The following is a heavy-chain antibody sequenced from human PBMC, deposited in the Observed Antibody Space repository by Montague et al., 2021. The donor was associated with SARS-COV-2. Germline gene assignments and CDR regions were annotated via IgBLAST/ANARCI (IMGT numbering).Heavy chain of an antibody. J-gene: IGHJ4*02. Sequence: SETLSLTCPVPSPGTGRRNSGADWKSKRPNTRHQKIGYVDYSGNKYYNPSLKSRVTISVDTSKNQFSLKLSSVTAADTAVYYCARGWFSPMIVVVIRGPFDYWGQGTLVTVSS. D-gene: IGHD3-22*01. V-gene: IGHV4-39*07. CDR1: SPGTGRRNSG. CDR3: ARGWFSPMIVVVIRGPFDY. CDR2: VDYSGNK.